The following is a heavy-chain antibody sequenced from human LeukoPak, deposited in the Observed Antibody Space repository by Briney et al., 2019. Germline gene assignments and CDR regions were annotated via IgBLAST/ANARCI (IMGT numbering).Heavy chain of an antibody. CDR1: GGSISSYY. V-gene: IGHV4-59*01. CDR2: IYYGGST. D-gene: IGHD5-12*01. CDR3: ARDRSTISPNWFDP. Sequence: SETLSLTCTVSGGSISSYYWSWIRQPPGKGLEWIGYIYYGGSTNYNPSLKSRVTISVDTSKNQFSLKLSSVTAADTAVYYCARDRSTISPNWFDPWGQGTLVTVSS. J-gene: IGHJ5*02.